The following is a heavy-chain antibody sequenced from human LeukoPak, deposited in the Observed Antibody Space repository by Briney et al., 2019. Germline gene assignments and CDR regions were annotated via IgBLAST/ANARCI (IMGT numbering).Heavy chain of an antibody. V-gene: IGHV6-1*01. CDR3: AGVSGTDYYYYYGMDV. D-gene: IGHD1-14*01. J-gene: IGHJ6*02. CDR1: GDSVSSNSAA. CDR2: TYYRSKWYN. Sequence: SQTLSLTCAISGDSVSSNSAAWNWIRQSPSRGLEWLGRTYYRSKWYNDYAVSVKSRITINPDTSKNQFSLQLNSVTPEDTAVYYCAGVSGTDYYYYYGMDVWGQGTTVTVSS.